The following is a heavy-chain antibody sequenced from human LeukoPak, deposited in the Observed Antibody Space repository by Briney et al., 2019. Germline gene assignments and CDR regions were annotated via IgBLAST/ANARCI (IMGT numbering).Heavy chain of an antibody. CDR1: GESFSGYY. J-gene: IGHJ4*02. V-gene: IGHV4-34*01. D-gene: IGHD6-13*01. CDR2: INHSGST. CDR3: ASYKSRSWYPHFDY. Sequence: ASEILSLTCAVYGESFSGYYWSWMRQPPGKGLEWIGEINHSGSTNYNPSLKSRVTISVDTSKNQFSLKLSSVTAADTAVYYCASYKSRSWYPHFDYWGQGTLVTVSS.